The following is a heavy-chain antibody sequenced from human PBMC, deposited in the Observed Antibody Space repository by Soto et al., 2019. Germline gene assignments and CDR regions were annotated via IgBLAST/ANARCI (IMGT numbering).Heavy chain of an antibody. CDR3: ARDSAVPAALSSIDYYYGMDV. CDR1: GYTFTGYY. CDR2: INPNSGGT. D-gene: IGHD2-2*01. Sequence: ASVKVSCKASGYTFTGYYMHWVRQAPGQGLEWMGWINPNSGGTNYAQKFQGWVTMTRDTSISTAYMELSRLRSDDTAVYYCARDSAVPAALSSIDYYYGMDVWGQGTTVTVSS. J-gene: IGHJ6*02. V-gene: IGHV1-2*04.